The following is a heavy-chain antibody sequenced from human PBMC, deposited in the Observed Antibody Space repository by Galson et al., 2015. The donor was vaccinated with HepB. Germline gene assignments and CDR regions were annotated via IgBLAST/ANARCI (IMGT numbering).Heavy chain of an antibody. J-gene: IGHJ6*03. CDR3: ARVGQWLVNWGSYYYMDV. Sequence: TLSLTCPVSGGSISSYYWSWIRQPPGKGLAWIGYIYYSGSTNYNPPLKSRVTISVDTSKNQFSLKLSSVTAADTAVYFCARVGQWLVNWGSYYYMDVWGKGTTVTVSS. D-gene: IGHD6-19*01. V-gene: IGHV4-59*01. CDR2: IYYSGST. CDR1: GGSISSYY.